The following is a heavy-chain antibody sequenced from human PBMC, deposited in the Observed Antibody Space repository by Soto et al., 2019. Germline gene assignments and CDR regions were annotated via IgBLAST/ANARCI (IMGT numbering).Heavy chain of an antibody. CDR3: AGIRPPLY. CDR1: GFTVRSNY. V-gene: IGHV3-66*01. CDR2: IYSGGST. D-gene: IGHD5-18*01. J-gene: IGHJ4*02. Sequence: EVQLVESGGGLVQPGGSLRLSCAVSGFTVRSNYMSWVRQAPGKGLEWVSIIYSGGSTYYADSVKGRFTISRDNFKNTLYLQMNSLRAEDTAVYYCAGIRPPLYWGQGTLVTVSS.